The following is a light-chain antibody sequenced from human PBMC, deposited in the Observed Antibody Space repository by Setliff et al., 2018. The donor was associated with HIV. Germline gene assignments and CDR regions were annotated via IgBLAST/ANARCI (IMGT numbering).Light chain of an antibody. CDR3: SSRIVSSALHV. V-gene: IGLV2-11*01. Sequence: QSALAQPRPVSGSPGQSVTISCTGTTSDVGSYNYVSWYQQHPGKAPKLMIYDVTKRPSGVADRFSGSKSGNPASLTISGLQAEDEADYYCSSRIVSSALHVFGTGTKGTVL. CDR2: DVT. CDR1: TSDVGSYNY. J-gene: IGLJ1*01.